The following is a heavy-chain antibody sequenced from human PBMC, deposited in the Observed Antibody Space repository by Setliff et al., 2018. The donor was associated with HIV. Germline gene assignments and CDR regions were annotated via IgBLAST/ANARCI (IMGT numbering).Heavy chain of an antibody. Sequence: GGSLRLSCAASGFTFSSYAMTWVRQAPGKGVEWVSVIFSGGDSTYYADSVKGRFIISRDNSKNTLYLQMNSLRAEDTAVYFCARYVRPPYYFDYWGQGALVTVS. D-gene: IGHD3-10*01. CDR3: ARYVRPPYYFDY. V-gene: IGHV3-23*03. CDR2: IFSGGDST. J-gene: IGHJ4*02. CDR1: GFTFSSYA.